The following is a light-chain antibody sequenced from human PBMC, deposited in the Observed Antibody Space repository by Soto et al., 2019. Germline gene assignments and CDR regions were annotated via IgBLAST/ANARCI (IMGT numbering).Light chain of an antibody. Sequence: DIQMTQSPSSLSASVGDRVTITCRASQSISSYLNWYQQKPGKAPKLLIYAASSLQSGVPSRFSGSGSGTDFTRTISILQPEDFATYYCQQSYSTPQTFGQGTKLEIK. J-gene: IGKJ2*01. CDR1: QSISSY. V-gene: IGKV1-39*01. CDR3: QQSYSTPQT. CDR2: AAS.